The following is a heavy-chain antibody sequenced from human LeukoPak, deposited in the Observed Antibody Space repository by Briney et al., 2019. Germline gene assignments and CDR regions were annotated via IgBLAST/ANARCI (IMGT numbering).Heavy chain of an antibody. CDR2: IWYDGSNK. D-gene: IGHD1-26*01. Sequence: SCKVSGYTLTELSMNWVRQAPGKGLEWVAVIWYDGSNKYYADSVKGRFTISRDNSKNTLYLQMNSLRAEDTAVYYCARFDSGRTDFDYWGQGTLVTVSS. V-gene: IGHV3-33*01. CDR3: ARFDSGRTDFDY. CDR1: GYTLTELS. J-gene: IGHJ4*02.